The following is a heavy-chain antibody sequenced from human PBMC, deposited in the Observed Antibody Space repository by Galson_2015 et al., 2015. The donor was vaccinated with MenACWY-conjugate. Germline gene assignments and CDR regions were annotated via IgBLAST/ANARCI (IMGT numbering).Heavy chain of an antibody. Sequence: LRLSCAASGFTFSDYYMSWIRQAPGKGLEWVSYISSSSSYTNYADSVKGRFTISRDNAKNSLYLQMNSLRAEDTAVYYCARYRYYDSSGYYGMDVWGQGTTVTVSS. D-gene: IGHD3-22*01. CDR3: ARYRYYDSSGYYGMDV. J-gene: IGHJ6*02. CDR1: GFTFSDYY. CDR2: ISSSSSYT. V-gene: IGHV3-11*06.